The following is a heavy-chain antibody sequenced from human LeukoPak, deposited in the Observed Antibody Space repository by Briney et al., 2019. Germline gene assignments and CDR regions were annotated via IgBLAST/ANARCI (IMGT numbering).Heavy chain of an antibody. CDR2: IYYSGST. Sequence: SETLSLTCTVSGGSISSSSYYWGWIRQPPGKGLEWIGSIYYSGSTYYNPSLKSRVTISVDTSKNQFSLKLSSVTAADTAVYYCTRSYGSGYYYYYMDVWGKGTTVTVSS. V-gene: IGHV4-39*07. CDR1: GGSISSSSYY. J-gene: IGHJ6*03. D-gene: IGHD3-10*01. CDR3: TRSYGSGYYYYYMDV.